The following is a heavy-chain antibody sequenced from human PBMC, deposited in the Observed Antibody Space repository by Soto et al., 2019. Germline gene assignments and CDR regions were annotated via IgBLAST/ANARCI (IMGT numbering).Heavy chain of an antibody. D-gene: IGHD1-7*01. CDR3: ARGGVKGTTSRGQVYN. CDR1: EFTFSDYS. J-gene: IGHJ4*02. CDR2: ISGSRDST. V-gene: IGHV3-11*06. Sequence: GGSLRLSCAASEFTFSDYSRGWIRQAPGKGREWVSSISGSRDSTKYGDSLKGRFTISRDNAKNSLYLQLNSLRAEDTAVYYCARGGVKGTTSRGQVYNWGQGTLVTVSS.